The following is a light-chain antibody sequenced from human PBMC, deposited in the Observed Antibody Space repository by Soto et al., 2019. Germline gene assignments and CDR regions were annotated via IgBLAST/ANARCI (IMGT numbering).Light chain of an antibody. CDR2: RNH. Sequence: QSVLTQSPSASGTPGQRVTISCSGSRSNIGTYTVNWYQQLPGTAPTLLIYRNHQRPSGVPDRFSGSKSGTSASLAISGPQSEDEVDYYCAAWDDSQRAVVFGGGTNLTVL. V-gene: IGLV1-44*01. J-gene: IGLJ2*01. CDR1: RSNIGTYT. CDR3: AAWDDSQRAVV.